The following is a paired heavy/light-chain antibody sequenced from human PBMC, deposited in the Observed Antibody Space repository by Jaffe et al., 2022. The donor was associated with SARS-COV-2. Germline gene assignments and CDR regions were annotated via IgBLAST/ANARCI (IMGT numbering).Light chain of an antibody. J-gene: IGLJ1*01. CDR1: SSDVGDYNY. V-gene: IGLV2-11*01. CDR2: DVT. CDR3: FSYAGSYTYV. Sequence: QSALTQPRSVSGSPGQSVTISCTGTSSDVGDYNYVSWYQQHPGKAPKVMIYDVTKRPSGVPDRFSGSKSGNTASLNISGLQTEDEADYYCFSYAGSYTYVFGTGTEVTVL.
Heavy chain of an antibody. CDR2: INGGNGNT. CDR1: GFTLSSYI. CDR3: ARGPKYSFNAFDP. Sequence: QVQLVQSGAEVKKPGASVKVSCKASGFTLSSYIIHWVRQAPGQRFEWMGWINGGNGNTKYSQKFQGRVTIIRDSFATYLEVSSLRSEDTAVYYCARGPKYSFNAFDPWGQGTPVTVSS. D-gene: IGHD5-18*01. J-gene: IGHJ5*01. V-gene: IGHV1-3*01.